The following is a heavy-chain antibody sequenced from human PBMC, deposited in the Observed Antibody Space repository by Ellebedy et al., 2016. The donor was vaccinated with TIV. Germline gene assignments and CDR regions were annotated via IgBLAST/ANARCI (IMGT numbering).Heavy chain of an antibody. CDR3: AREAAATSNYPDY. CDR2: INGDGIIT. D-gene: IGHD6-13*01. J-gene: IGHJ4*02. CDR1: GFTFSNHW. V-gene: IGHV3-74*01. Sequence: PGGSLRLSCAASGFTFSNHWMYWVRQDPGKGLMWVSRINGDGIITNYADSVKGRFTISRDNAKNTLYLQMNSLRAEDTALYYCAREAAATSNYPDYWGQGAQVTVSS.